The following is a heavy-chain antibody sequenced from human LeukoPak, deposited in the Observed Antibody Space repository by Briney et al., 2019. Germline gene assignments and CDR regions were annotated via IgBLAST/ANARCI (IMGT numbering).Heavy chain of an antibody. V-gene: IGHV3-20*04. CDR1: GFTFDDYG. D-gene: IGHD3-3*01. CDR2: INWNGGST. CDR3: ARGGITIFGVVSDMDV. Sequence: PGGSLRLSCAASGFTFDDYGMSWVRQAPGKGLEWVSGINWNGGSTGYADSVKGRFTISRDNAKNSLYLQMNSLRAEDTALYYCARGGITIFGVVSDMDVWGKGTTVTVSS. J-gene: IGHJ6*03.